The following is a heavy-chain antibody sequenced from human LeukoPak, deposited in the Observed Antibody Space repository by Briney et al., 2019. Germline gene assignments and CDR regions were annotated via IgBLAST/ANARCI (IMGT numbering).Heavy chain of an antibody. CDR3: ARDLSPVVRASPMGY. CDR1: GFTFTSYG. D-gene: IGHD3-10*01. Sequence: GTSLRLSCAASGFTFTSYGMHWVRQAPGKGLEWVALITYDGYYKYYSDSVKGRFTISSDTSKNTLYLQMNSLRAEDTAAYYCARDLSPVVRASPMGYWGQGTLVTVSS. CDR2: ITYDGYYK. J-gene: IGHJ4*02. V-gene: IGHV3-30*03.